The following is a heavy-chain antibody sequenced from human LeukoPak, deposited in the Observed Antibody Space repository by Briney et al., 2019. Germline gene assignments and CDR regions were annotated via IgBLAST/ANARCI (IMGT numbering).Heavy chain of an antibody. CDR3: ARDYDSSIYYYHYGMDV. CDR2: INPSGGST. J-gene: IGHJ6*02. V-gene: IGHV1-46*01. D-gene: IGHD3-22*01. Sequence: GASVKVSCKASGYTFTGYYMHWVRQAPGQGPEWMGRINPSGGSTTDAQKFQGRVTMTRDTSTSTVYMELSSLRSEDTAVYYCARDYDSSIYYYHYGMDVWGQGTTVIVSS. CDR1: GYTFTGYY.